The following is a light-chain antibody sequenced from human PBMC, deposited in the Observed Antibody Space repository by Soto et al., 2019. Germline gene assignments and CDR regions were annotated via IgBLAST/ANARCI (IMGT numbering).Light chain of an antibody. J-gene: IGKJ3*01. CDR2: GAS. CDR1: QSVSSSY. V-gene: IGKV3-20*01. CDR3: QRYGSWPPIT. Sequence: EIVLTQSPGTLSLSPGERATLSCRASQSVSSSYLAWYQQKPGQAPRLLIYGASSRATGIPDRFSGSGSGTDFTLTISRLEPEEFAVYYCQRYGSWPPITFGPGIKVDIK.